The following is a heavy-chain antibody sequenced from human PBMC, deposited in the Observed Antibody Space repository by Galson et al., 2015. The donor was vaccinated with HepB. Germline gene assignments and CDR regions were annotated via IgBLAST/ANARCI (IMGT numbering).Heavy chain of an antibody. Sequence: SETLSLTCTVSGGSISSSSYYWGWIRQPPGKGLEWIGSIYYSGSTYYNPSLKSRVTISVDTSKNQFSLKLSSVTAADTAVYYCARLGWHDYPNDYWGQGTLVTVSS. D-gene: IGHD4-11*01. J-gene: IGHJ4*02. CDR1: GGSISSSSYY. V-gene: IGHV4-39*01. CDR3: ARLGWHDYPNDY. CDR2: IYYSGST.